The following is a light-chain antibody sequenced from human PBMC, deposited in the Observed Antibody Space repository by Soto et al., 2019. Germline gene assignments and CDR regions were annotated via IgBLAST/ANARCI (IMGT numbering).Light chain of an antibody. CDR3: QQYGSSPIT. V-gene: IGKV3-20*01. CDR2: GAS. Sequence: EIVWTQSPGPLFLFQGERAPLSCRASQSVSRSYLAWYQQKPGQAPRLLTYGASSRATGIPDRFSGSGSGTDFTLTISRLEPEDFAVYYCQQYGSSPITFGQGTRLEIK. CDR1: QSVSRSY. J-gene: IGKJ5*01.